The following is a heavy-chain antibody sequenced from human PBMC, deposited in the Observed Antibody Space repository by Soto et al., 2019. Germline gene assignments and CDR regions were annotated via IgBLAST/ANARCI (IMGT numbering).Heavy chain of an antibody. J-gene: IGHJ5*02. CDR2: IYHSGST. CDR3: SGAYCGGDCYSNWFDP. D-gene: IGHD2-21*02. Sequence: QVQLQESGPGLVKPSGTLSLTCAVSGGSISSSNWWSWVRQPPGKGLEWIGEIYHSGSTNYNPSLESRVTIAVDESKNEFALRLSSVTAAGTAVYYCSGAYCGGDCYSNWFDPWGQGTLVTVSS. CDR1: GGSISSSNW. V-gene: IGHV4-4*02.